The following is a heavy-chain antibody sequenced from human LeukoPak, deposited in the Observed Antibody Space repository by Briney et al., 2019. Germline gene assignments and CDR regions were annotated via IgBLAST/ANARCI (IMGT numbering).Heavy chain of an antibody. V-gene: IGHV3-23*01. J-gene: IGHJ5*02. D-gene: IGHD6-13*01. Sequence: GSLRLSCAASGFTFSSYAMSWVRQAPGKGLEWVSAISGSGGSTYYADPVKGRFTISRDNSKNTLYLQMNSLRAEDTAVYYCAKGTSIAAPLYNWFDPWGQGTLVTVSS. CDR1: GFTFSSYA. CDR2: ISGSGGST. CDR3: AKGTSIAAPLYNWFDP.